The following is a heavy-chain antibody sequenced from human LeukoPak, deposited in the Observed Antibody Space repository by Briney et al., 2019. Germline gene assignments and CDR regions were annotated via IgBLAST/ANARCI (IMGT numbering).Heavy chain of an antibody. Sequence: GGSLRLSCAASGFTFSSYGMSWVRQAPGKGLEWVSAISGSGGSTYYADSVKGRFTISRDNSKNTLYLQMNSLRAEDTAVYYCAKGGSSGYYEGAFDIWGQGTMVTVSS. D-gene: IGHD3-22*01. J-gene: IGHJ3*02. CDR2: ISGSGGST. CDR1: GFTFSSYG. CDR3: AKGGSSGYYEGAFDI. V-gene: IGHV3-23*01.